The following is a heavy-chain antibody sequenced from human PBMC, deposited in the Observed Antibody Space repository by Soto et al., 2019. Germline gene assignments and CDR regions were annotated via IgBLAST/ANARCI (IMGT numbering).Heavy chain of an antibody. CDR2: VDHSGST. Sequence: QVQLQESGPGLVNASWTLSLTCTVSGGSIITRNWWSWVRQPPGKGLEWIGEVDHSGSTNYNPSLMDRVTISVDMYKNNFPQKRTPATTADTAVYYCARRAPLSGTAGAPVAWGQGTLVNVSS. D-gene: IGHD4-17*01. CDR3: ARRAPLSGTAGAPVA. J-gene: IGHJ4*02. CDR1: GGSIITRNW. V-gene: IGHV4-4*02.